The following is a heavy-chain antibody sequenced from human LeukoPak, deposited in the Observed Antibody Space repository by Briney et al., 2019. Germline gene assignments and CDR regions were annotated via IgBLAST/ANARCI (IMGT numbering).Heavy chain of an antibody. CDR1: GFIVSSNY. CDR3: TREPLTGYFGFVY. CDR2: IYSGGRT. D-gene: IGHD3-9*01. V-gene: IGHV3-53*01. J-gene: IGHJ4*02. Sequence: GGSLRLSCTASGFIVSSNYMSWVRQAPGKGLEWVSGIYSGGRTEYADSVKGRFSVSRDNSKNTVYLQMNSLRADDTALYYCTREPLTGYFGFVYWGQGTQVTVSS.